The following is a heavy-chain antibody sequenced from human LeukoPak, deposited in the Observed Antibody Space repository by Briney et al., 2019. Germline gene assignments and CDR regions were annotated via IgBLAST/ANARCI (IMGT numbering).Heavy chain of an antibody. J-gene: IGHJ6*02. CDR2: ISAYNGNT. CDR1: GYTFTSYG. Sequence: ASVKVSCKASGYTFTSYGISWVRQAPGQGLEWMGWISAYNGNTNYAQKLQGRVTMTTDTSTSTAYMELRSLRSGDTAVYYCARDHFIGSSWYPLYDYYGMDVWGQGTTVTVSS. D-gene: IGHD6-13*01. V-gene: IGHV1-18*01. CDR3: ARDHFIGSSWYPLYDYYGMDV.